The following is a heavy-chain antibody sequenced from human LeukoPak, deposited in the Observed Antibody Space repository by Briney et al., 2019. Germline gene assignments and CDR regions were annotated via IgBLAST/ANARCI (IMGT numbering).Heavy chain of an antibody. V-gene: IGHV1-3*01. CDR3: AREAGSSSWSYYYYYYGMDV. J-gene: IGHJ6*02. D-gene: IGHD6-13*01. CDR2: INAGNGNT. Sequence: ASVKVSCKASGYTFTSYAMHWVRQAPGQRLEWMGWINAGNGNTKYSQKFQGRVTITRDTSASTAYMELSSLRSEDTAVYHCAREAGSSSWSYYYYYYGMDVWGQGTTVTVSS. CDR1: GYTFTSYA.